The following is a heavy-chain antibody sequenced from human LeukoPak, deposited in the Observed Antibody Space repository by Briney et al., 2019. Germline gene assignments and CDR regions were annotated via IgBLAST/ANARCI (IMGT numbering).Heavy chain of an antibody. Sequence: ASVKVSCKASGYTFTGYYMHWVRQAPGQGLEWMGRLNPNSGGTNYAQKFQGRVTMTGDTPISTAYMELSGLRSDDTAVYYCARDDNSGYYSGPWGQGTLVTVSS. CDR3: ARDDNSGYYSGP. V-gene: IGHV1-2*06. J-gene: IGHJ5*02. CDR1: GYTFTGYY. D-gene: IGHD3-22*01. CDR2: LNPNSGGT.